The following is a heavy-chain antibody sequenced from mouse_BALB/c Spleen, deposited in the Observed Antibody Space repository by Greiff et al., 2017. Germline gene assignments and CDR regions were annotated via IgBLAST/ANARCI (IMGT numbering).Heavy chain of an antibody. J-gene: IGHJ3*01. V-gene: IGHV2-6-4*01. CDR2: IWGGGST. D-gene: IGHD2-14*01. CDR3: ARNKALGYDGGAFAY. CDR1: GFSLSRYS. Sequence: VKLMESGPGLVAPSQSLSITCTVSGFSLSRYSVHWVRQPPGKGLEWLGMIWGGGSTDYNSALKSRLSISKDNSKSQVFLKMNSLQTDDTAMYYCARNKALGYDGGAFAYWGQGTLVTVSA.